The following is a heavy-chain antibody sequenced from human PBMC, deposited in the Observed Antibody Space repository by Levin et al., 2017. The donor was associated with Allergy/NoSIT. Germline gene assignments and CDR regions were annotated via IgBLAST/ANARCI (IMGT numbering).Heavy chain of an antibody. CDR1: GFTFDDYG. Sequence: GGSLRLSCAASGFTFDDYGMSWVRQAPGKGLEWVSGINWNGGSTGYADSVKGRFTISRDNAKNSLYLQMNSLRAEDTALYHCARDMGYCSGGSCYSPPGWFDPWGQGTLVTVSS. CDR3: ARDMGYCSGGSCYSPPGWFDP. V-gene: IGHV3-20*01. J-gene: IGHJ5*02. CDR2: INWNGGST. D-gene: IGHD2-15*01.